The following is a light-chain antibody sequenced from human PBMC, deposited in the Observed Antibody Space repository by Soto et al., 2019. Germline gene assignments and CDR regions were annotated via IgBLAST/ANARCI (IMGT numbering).Light chain of an antibody. J-gene: IGLJ1*01. CDR2: DVS. CDR1: SSDVGGYNY. V-gene: IGLV2-11*01. CDR3: CSYAGSYTWV. Sequence: QSALTQPRSVSGSPGQSVTISCTGTSSDVGGYNYVSWYQQHPGKAPKLMIYDVSKRPSGVPDRFSGSKSGNTASLTISGLQAEDEAEYYCCSYAGSYTWVCGTGTKVTVL.